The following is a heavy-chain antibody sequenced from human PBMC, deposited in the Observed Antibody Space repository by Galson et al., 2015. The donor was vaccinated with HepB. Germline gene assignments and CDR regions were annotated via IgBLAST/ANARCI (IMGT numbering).Heavy chain of an antibody. CDR1: GDSVSSNSAA. CDR3: AREGYNYVNDAFDI. D-gene: IGHD5-24*01. V-gene: IGHV6-1*01. J-gene: IGHJ3*02. Sequence: SCAISGDSVSSNSAAWNWIRQSPSRGLEWLGRTYYRSKWYNDYAVSVKSRITINPDASKNQFSLQLNSVTPEDTAVYYCAREGYNYVNDAFDIWGQGTMVIVSS. CDR2: TYYRSKWYN.